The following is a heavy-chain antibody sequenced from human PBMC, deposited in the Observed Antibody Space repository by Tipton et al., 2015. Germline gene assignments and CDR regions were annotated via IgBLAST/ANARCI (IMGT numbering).Heavy chain of an antibody. V-gene: IGHV4-61*01. D-gene: IGHD3-22*01. CDR2: IDFRGST. Sequence: TLSLTCTVSGGSVSSGNCYWSWIRQPPGKRLEWIGYIDFRGSTEYNPSVKSRVSISVDRSKNQFSLRLNSVTAADTAVYFCARDAWAGDSRGFYYIYWGQGTLVRVSS. J-gene: IGHJ4*02. CDR3: ARDAWAGDSRGFYYIY. CDR1: GGSVSSGNCY.